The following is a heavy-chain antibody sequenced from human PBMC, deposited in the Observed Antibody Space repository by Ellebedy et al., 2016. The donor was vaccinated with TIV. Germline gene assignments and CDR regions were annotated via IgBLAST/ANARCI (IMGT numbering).Heavy chain of an antibody. Sequence: GESLKISCKGSGYSFTSYWISWVRQMPGKGLEWMGKIDPSASYTNYSPSFQGHVTISADKSISTAYLQWSSLRASDTAMYYCARHYSDSTAYYYYFDYWGQGTLVTVSS. CDR3: ARHYSDSTAYYYYFDY. J-gene: IGHJ4*02. CDR2: IDPSASYT. D-gene: IGHD3-22*01. V-gene: IGHV5-10-1*01. CDR1: GYSFTSYW.